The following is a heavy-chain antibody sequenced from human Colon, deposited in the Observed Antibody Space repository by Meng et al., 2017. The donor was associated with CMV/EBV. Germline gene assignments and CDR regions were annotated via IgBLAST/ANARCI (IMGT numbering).Heavy chain of an antibody. D-gene: IGHD3-10*01. Sequence: QQWCSGLLKPSETLSLTRALSGESFSPYYWSWIRQSPGKGLEWIAEIDHTGSTNYNPSLKSRVTISIDTSTSHFSLNLTSATAADTAVYYCARGGGTPIRGVLPFDFWGQGTLVTVSS. J-gene: IGHJ4*02. CDR2: IDHTGST. V-gene: IGHV4-34*01. CDR1: GESFSPYY. CDR3: ARGGGTPIRGVLPFDF.